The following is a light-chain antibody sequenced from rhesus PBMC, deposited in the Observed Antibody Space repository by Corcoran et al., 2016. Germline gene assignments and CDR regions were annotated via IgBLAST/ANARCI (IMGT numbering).Light chain of an antibody. CDR2: EAS. CDR3: QQENNWPPT. CDR1: QTVSSH. J-gene: IGKJ4*01. V-gene: IGKV3-35*01. Sequence: EIVMTQSPATLSLSPGERVTLSCRASQTVSSHLAWYQQKPGQAPRLLIYEASNRATDIPDRCRGSGSGTDFTLTISSPEPEDVGLYYCQQENNWPPTFGGGTRVEIK.